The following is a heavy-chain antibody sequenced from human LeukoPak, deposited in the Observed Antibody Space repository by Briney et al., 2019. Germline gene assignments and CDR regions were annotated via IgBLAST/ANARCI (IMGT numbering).Heavy chain of an antibody. CDR3: ARGVIVVVVAATYFDY. Sequence: SETLSLTCAVYGGSFSGYYWSWIRQPPGKGLEWIGEINHSGSTNYNPSLKSRVTISVDTSKNQFSLKLSSVTAADTAVYYCARGVIVVVVAATYFDYWGQGTLVTVSS. CDR1: GGSFSGYY. D-gene: IGHD2-15*01. J-gene: IGHJ4*02. CDR2: INHSGST. V-gene: IGHV4-34*01.